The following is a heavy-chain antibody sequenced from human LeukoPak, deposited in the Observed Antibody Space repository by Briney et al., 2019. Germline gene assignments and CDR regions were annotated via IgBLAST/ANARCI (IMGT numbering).Heavy chain of an antibody. CDR3: AKDGGVVAKRWYFQH. CDR1: GFTFGSYG. Sequence: GGSVRLSCAASGFTFGSYGMHWVRQAPGKGLEWVAVISYDGSNKYYADSVKGRFTISRDNSKNTLYLQMNSLRAEDTAVYYCAKDGGVVAKRWYFQHWGQGTLVTVSS. V-gene: IGHV3-30*18. J-gene: IGHJ1*01. CDR2: ISYDGSNK. D-gene: IGHD2-21*01.